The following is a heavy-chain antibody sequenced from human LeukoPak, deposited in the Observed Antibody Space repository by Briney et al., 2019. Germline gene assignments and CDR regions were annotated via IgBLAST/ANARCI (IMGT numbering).Heavy chain of an antibody. D-gene: IGHD6-13*01. Sequence: SETLSLTCAVYGGSFSGYYWSWIRQPPGKGLEWIGSIYYSGSTYYNPSLKSRVTISVDTSKNQFSLKLSSVTAADTAVYYCATYSSSFPFDYWGQGTLVTVSS. J-gene: IGHJ4*02. CDR1: GGSFSGYY. CDR2: IYYSGST. CDR3: ATYSSSFPFDY. V-gene: IGHV4-34*01.